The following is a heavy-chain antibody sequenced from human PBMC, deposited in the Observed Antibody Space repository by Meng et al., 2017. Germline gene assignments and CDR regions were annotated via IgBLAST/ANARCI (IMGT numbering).Heavy chain of an antibody. D-gene: IGHD3-10*01. CDR1: GGSFSGYY. CDR2: INHSGST. CDR3: ARVPGGIGAADY. V-gene: IGHV4-34*01. Sequence: QVHPRRWGAGLLKPSESLSLTCAVYGGSFSGYYWSWIRQPPGKGLEWIGEINHSGSTNYNPSLKSRVTISVDTSKNQFSLKLSSVTAADTAVYYCARVPGGIGAADYWGQGTLVTVSS. J-gene: IGHJ4*02.